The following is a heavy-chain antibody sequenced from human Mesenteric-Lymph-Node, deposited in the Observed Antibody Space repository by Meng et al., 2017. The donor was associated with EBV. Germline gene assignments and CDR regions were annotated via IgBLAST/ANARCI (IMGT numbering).Heavy chain of an antibody. D-gene: IGHD1-26*01. Sequence: QLQLQESGSGLVKPSKTLSLTCTVSGTSIGSGGSSWSWIRQPPGKGLEWIGYSIHTGNTFYNPSLQSRVTISLDRSKNQFSLKLTSVTAADRAIYYCARGEIVRGEWYFDLWGRGTLVTVSS. V-gene: IGHV4-30-2*01. CDR2: SIHTGNT. CDR3: ARGEIVRGEWYFDL. CDR1: GTSIGSGGSS. J-gene: IGHJ2*01.